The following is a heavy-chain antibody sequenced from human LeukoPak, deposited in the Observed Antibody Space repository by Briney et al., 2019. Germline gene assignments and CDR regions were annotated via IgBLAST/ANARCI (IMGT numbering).Heavy chain of an antibody. CDR2: IYPRDGST. V-gene: IGHV1-46*01. CDR1: GYTFTSND. CDR3: ARDQEGFDY. J-gene: IGHJ4*02. Sequence: ASVKVSFKASGYTFTSNDIHWVRQAPGQGLEWMGMIYPRDGSTSYAQKFQGRVTVTRDTSTSTVHMELSGLRSEDTAVYYCARDQEGFDYWGQGTLVTVSS.